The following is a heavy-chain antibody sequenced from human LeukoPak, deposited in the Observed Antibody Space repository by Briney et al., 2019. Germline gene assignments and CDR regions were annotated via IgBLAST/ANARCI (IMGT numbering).Heavy chain of an antibody. Sequence: SETLSLTCAVSGYSISSGCYWAWIRQPPGKGLEWIGKIYHNGNTYYNPSLKGRVTISVDTSKNQFSLKLSSVTAADTALYYCAREFTEYYYDSSKASYWGQGTLVTVSS. D-gene: IGHD3-22*01. CDR2: IYHNGNT. CDR1: GYSISSGCY. J-gene: IGHJ4*02. V-gene: IGHV4-38-2*02. CDR3: AREFTEYYYDSSKASY.